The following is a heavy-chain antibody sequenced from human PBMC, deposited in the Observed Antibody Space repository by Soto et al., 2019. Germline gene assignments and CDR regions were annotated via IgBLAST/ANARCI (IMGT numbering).Heavy chain of an antibody. CDR3: TRDVTRDSSARGWFDP. Sequence: LRLSCAASGFTLRSFTMNWVRQAPVKGLEWVSTISSNSAYIYYTDALRGRFTISRDNAKNSLHLQMNSLRAEDTAVYYCTRDVTRDSSARGWFDPWGPGTLVTVSS. D-gene: IGHD6-13*01. J-gene: IGHJ5*02. CDR2: ISSNSAYI. V-gene: IGHV3-21*01. CDR1: GFTLRSFT.